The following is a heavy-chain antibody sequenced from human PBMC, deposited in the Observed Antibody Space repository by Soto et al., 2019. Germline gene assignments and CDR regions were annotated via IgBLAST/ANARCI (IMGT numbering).Heavy chain of an antibody. J-gene: IGHJ5*02. D-gene: IGHD1-1*01. Sequence: PSETLSLTCTVSGSSISGFYCSWIGKPAGKGRGWIGRIYTTGTIGYNPSPKRRDTMSVDTSKKQFSLKLRAVTAADKAVYYCVRGGTKSLRDWFDPWGQGISVTVSS. CDR1: GSSISGFY. V-gene: IGHV4-4*07. CDR3: VRGGTKSLRDWFDP. CDR2: IYTTGTI.